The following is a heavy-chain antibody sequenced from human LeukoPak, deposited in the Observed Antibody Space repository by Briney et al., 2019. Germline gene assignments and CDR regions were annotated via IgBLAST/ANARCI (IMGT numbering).Heavy chain of an antibody. J-gene: IGHJ6*03. V-gene: IGHV3-21*01. D-gene: IGHD3-16*01. Sequence: GGSLRLSCAASGFTFSSYSMNWVRQAPGKGLEWVSSISSSSSYIFYADSVKGRFTISRDNAKNSLYLQMNSLRAEDTAVYYCARDRGGEMGPYYYYYMDVWGKGTTVTISS. CDR2: ISSSSSYI. CDR3: ARDRGGEMGPYYYYYMDV. CDR1: GFTFSSYS.